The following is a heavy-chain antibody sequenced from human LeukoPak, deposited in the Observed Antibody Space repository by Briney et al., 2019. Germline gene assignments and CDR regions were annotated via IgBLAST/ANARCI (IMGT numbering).Heavy chain of an antibody. CDR3: ARASHDYGDYSHFDY. CDR2: IYHSGST. J-gene: IGHJ4*02. V-gene: IGHV4-4*02. CDR1: GGSISSRNW. D-gene: IGHD4-17*01. Sequence: SETLSLTCAVSGGSISSRNWWSWVRQPPGKGLEWIGEIYHSGSTNYNPSLETRVTISVDKSKNQFSLKLSSVTAADTAVYYCARASHDYGDYSHFDYWGQGTLVTVSS.